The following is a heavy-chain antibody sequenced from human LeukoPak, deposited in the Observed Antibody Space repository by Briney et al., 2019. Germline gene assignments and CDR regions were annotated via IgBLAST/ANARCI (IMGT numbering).Heavy chain of an antibody. J-gene: IGHJ4*02. V-gene: IGHV4-59*01. D-gene: IGHD5-24*01. Sequence: SETLSLTCSVSGGSISSYYWSWIRQSPENGLEWIGYIYNSGNTNYNLFLKSRVTISADTSKNQFSLKLTSATAADTAVYYCARYRGTYGYYFDYWGQGTLVTVSS. CDR2: IYNSGNT. CDR1: GGSISSYY. CDR3: ARYRGTYGYYFDY.